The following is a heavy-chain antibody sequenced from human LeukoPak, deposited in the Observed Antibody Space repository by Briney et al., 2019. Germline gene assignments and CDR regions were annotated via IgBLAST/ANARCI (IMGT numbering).Heavy chain of an antibody. V-gene: IGHV3-23*01. CDR2: ISGSGGST. CDR1: GFTFSSYA. Sequence: GGSLRLSCAASGFTFSSYAMSWVRQAPGKGLEWVSAISGSGGSTYYADSVKGRFTISRDNSKNTLYLQMNSLKTEDTAVYYCTIYGSYYGYYWGQGTLVTVSS. CDR3: TIYGSYYGYY. D-gene: IGHD1-26*01. J-gene: IGHJ4*02.